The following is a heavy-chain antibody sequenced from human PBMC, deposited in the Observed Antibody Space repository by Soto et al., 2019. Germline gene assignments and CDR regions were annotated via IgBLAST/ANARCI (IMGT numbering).Heavy chain of an antibody. D-gene: IGHD2-15*01. CDR2: ISYDGSNK. V-gene: IGHV3-30*18. CDR1: GFTFSSYG. CDR3: AKLSGGSCYFCY. Sequence: QVPLVESGGGVVQPGRSLRLSCAASGFTFSSYGMHWVRQAPGKGLEWVAVISYDGSNKYYADSVKGRFTISRDNSKNTLYLQMNSLRAEDTAVYYCAKLSGGSCYFCYWGQGTLVTVSS. J-gene: IGHJ4*02.